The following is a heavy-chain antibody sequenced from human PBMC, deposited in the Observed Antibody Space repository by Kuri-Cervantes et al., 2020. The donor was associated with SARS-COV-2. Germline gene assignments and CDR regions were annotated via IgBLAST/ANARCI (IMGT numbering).Heavy chain of an antibody. D-gene: IGHD4-17*01. CDR3: ARRIDYGDWDGMDV. CDR1: GYTFTSYG. J-gene: IGHJ6*02. Sequence: ASVKVSCKASGYTFTSYGISWVRQAPGQGLEWMGWISAYNGNTNYAQKLQGRVTMTTDTSTSTAYMELRSLRSDDTAMYYCARRIDYGDWDGMDVWGQGTTVTVSS. CDR2: ISAYNGNT. V-gene: IGHV1-18*01.